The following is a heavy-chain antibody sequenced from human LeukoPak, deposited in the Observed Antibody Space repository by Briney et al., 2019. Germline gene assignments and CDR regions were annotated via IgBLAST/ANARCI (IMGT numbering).Heavy chain of an antibody. Sequence: NPSETLSLTCTVSGGSISSYYWSWIRQPPGKGLEWIGYIYYSGSTNYNPSLKGRVTISVDTSKNQFSLKLSSVTAADTAVYYCARSHYCSGGSCYMYWYFDLWGRGTLVTVSS. D-gene: IGHD2-15*01. J-gene: IGHJ2*01. CDR1: GGSISSYY. V-gene: IGHV4-59*08. CDR2: IYYSGST. CDR3: ARSHYCSGGSCYMYWYFDL.